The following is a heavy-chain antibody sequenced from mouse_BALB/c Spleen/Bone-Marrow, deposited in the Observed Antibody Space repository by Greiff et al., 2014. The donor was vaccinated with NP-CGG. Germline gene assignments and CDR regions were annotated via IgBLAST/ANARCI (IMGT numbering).Heavy chain of an antibody. Sequence: DVMLVESGGGLVKPGGSLKLSCAASGLTFSDYYMYWVRQTPEKRLEWVATISDGGSYTYYPDSVKGRFTISRDIAKNNLYLQMSSLKSEDTAMYYCARDRGVQGYAMDYWGQGTSVTVSS. CDR1: GLTFSDYY. J-gene: IGHJ4*01. D-gene: IGHD2-14*01. V-gene: IGHV5-4*02. CDR2: ISDGGSYT. CDR3: ARDRGVQGYAMDY.